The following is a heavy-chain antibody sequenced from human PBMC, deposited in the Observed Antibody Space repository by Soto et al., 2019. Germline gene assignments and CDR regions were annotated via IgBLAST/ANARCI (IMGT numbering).Heavy chain of an antibody. V-gene: IGHV3-33*01. CDR3: AAGEPLNY. Sequence: GGSLRLSWAASGFTLTNYGMHWVSQAPGKGLEWVAIMWYDGSNKYYADSVKGRFTISRDNAETTVTRQMSILRAQDKAVYYGAAGEPLNYGGQGTLVTVSS. D-gene: IGHD3-10*01. CDR1: GFTLTNYG. J-gene: IGHJ4*01. CDR2: MWYDGSNK.